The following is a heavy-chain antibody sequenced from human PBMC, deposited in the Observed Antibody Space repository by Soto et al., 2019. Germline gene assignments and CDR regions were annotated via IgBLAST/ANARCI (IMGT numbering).Heavy chain of an antibody. V-gene: IGHV3-9*01. J-gene: IGHJ1*01. CDR3: AKDSSGYYRYFQH. Sequence: PGGSLRLSCAASGFTFDDYAMHWVRQAPGKGLEWVSGISWNSVSIGYADSLKGRFTISRDNAKNSLYLQMNSLRAEDTALYYCAKDSSGYYRYFQHWGQGTLVTVSS. CDR1: GFTFDDYA. D-gene: IGHD3-22*01. CDR2: ISWNSVSI.